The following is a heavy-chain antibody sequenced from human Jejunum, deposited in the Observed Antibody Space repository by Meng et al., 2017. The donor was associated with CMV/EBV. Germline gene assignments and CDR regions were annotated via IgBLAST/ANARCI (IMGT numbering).Heavy chain of an antibody. Sequence: SGLTFGSHNMNWVRQAPGKGLEWISYISSDTISYADSVKGRFTISRDNAKNSLYLQMTSLRAEDTAVYYCARDAQAIGTYATLDYWGQGALVTVSS. D-gene: IGHD1-26*01. J-gene: IGHJ4*02. CDR1: GLTFGSHN. CDR3: ARDAQAIGTYATLDY. V-gene: IGHV3-48*04. CDR2: ISSDTI.